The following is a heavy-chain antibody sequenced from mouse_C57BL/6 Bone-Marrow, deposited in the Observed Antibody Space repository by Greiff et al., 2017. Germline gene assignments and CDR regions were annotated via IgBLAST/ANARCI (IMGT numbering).Heavy chain of an antibody. V-gene: IGHV1-66*01. CDR1: GYSFTSYY. J-gene: IGHJ4*01. Sequence: QVQLQQSGPELVKPGASVKISCKASGYSFTSYYIHWVKQRPGQGLEWIGWIYPGSGNTKYNEKFKGKATLTADTSSSTAYMQLSSLTSEDSAVYYCAREEIYDGYYDAMDYWGQGTSVTVSS. CDR2: IYPGSGNT. CDR3: AREEIYDGYYDAMDY. D-gene: IGHD2-3*01.